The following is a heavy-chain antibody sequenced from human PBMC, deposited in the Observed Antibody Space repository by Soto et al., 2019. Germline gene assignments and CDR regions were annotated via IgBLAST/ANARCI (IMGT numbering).Heavy chain of an antibody. CDR2: IIPLLGST. V-gene: IGHV1-69*01. J-gene: IGHJ6*02. CDR1: GGPFSSQA. D-gene: IGHD2-21*01. Sequence: QVQVEQSGAEVKKPGSSLKVSCKTSGGPFSSQAFNWVRQARGHGLEWMGGIIPLLGSTTYAQKFQDRVTFTADESTSTVYMELRSLRSEDTATYFCAMSDGPYFYYGIDVCGRGTTVTVSS. CDR3: AMSDGPYFYYGIDV.